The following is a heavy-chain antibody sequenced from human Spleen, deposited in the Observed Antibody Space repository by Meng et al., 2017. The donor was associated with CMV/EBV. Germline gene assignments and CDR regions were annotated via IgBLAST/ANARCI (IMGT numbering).Heavy chain of an antibody. CDR3: ARDSSGWYDGFFDS. Sequence: VYGGACSRYGWRWISQAPGKGLEWIRQINHSGSALYSPTRKSRITISLDMSKNQFSLRLTSVTAAETAVYYCARDSSGWYDGFFDSWGQGTLVTVSS. V-gene: IGHV4-34*01. D-gene: IGHD6-19*01. CDR1: GGACSRYG. J-gene: IGHJ4*02. CDR2: INHSGSA.